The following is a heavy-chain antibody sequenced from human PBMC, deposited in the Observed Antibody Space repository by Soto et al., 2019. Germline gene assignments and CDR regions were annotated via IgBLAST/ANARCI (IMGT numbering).Heavy chain of an antibody. V-gene: IGHV4-31*03. J-gene: IGHJ2*01. Sequence: QVQLQESGPGLVKPSQTLSLTCTVSGGSISSGGYYWSWIRQHPGKGLEWIGYIYYSGSTYYNPSLQSRVTLSVDTSKNQFSLKLSSVTAADTAVYYCARVTTVTTRYFDLWGRGTLVTVSS. D-gene: IGHD4-17*01. CDR1: GGSISSGGYY. CDR3: ARVTTVTTRYFDL. CDR2: IYYSGST.